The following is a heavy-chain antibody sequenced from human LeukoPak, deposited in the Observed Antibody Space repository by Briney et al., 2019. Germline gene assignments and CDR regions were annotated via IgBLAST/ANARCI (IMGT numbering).Heavy chain of an antibody. J-gene: IGHJ3*02. CDR1: GGTFSSYA. Sequence: SVKVSCKASGGTFSSYAISWVRQAPGQGLEWMGGIIPIFGTANYAQKFQGRVTITTDESTSTAYMGLSSVRSEDTAVYYCARVGYSGYDYYGSDAFDIWGQGTMVTVSS. V-gene: IGHV1-69*05. D-gene: IGHD5-12*01. CDR2: IIPIFGTA. CDR3: ARVGYSGYDYYGSDAFDI.